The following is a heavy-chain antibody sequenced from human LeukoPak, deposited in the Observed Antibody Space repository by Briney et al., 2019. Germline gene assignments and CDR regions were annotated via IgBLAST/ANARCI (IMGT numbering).Heavy chain of an antibody. D-gene: IGHD1-26*01. Sequence: ASVKVSCKASGYTFTSYYMHWVRHAPGQGLEWMGIINPSGGSTRYAQKFQGRVTMTRDTSTSTVYMELSSLRSEDTAVYYCAKESVPYSGSYTTWGQGTLVTVSS. V-gene: IGHV1-46*01. J-gene: IGHJ5*02. CDR3: AKESVPYSGSYTT. CDR1: GYTFTSYY. CDR2: INPSGGST.